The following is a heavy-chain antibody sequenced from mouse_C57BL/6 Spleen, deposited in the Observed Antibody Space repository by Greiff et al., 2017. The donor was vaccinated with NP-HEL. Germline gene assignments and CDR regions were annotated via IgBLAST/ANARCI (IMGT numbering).Heavy chain of an antibody. J-gene: IGHJ4*01. D-gene: IGHD1-1*01. Sequence: EVMLVESGGDLVKPGGSLKLSCAASGFTFSSYGMSWVRQTPDKRLEWVATISSGGSYTYYPDSVKGRFTISRDNAKNTLYLQMSSLKSEYTAMYYCARHITTVVDYAMDYWGQGTSVTVSS. CDR2: ISSGGSYT. V-gene: IGHV5-6*01. CDR1: GFTFSSYG. CDR3: ARHITTVVDYAMDY.